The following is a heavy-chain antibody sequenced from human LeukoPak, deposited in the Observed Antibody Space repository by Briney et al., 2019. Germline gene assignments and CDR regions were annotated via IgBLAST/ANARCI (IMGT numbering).Heavy chain of an antibody. Sequence: PSETLSLTCTVSGDSISSSYWSWIRQPPGKGLESIGFIYSSGSTKYNPSLKSRVTISADTSKNEFSLKLNSVTAADTAVYYCASRKLGNDYWGQGTLVTVSS. D-gene: IGHD7-27*01. CDR3: ASRKLGNDY. CDR1: GDSISSSY. J-gene: IGHJ4*02. CDR2: IYSSGST. V-gene: IGHV4-59*01.